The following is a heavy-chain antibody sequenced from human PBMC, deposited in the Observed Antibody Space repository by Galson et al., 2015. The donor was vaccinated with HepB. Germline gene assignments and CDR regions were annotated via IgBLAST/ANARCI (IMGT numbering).Heavy chain of an antibody. CDR3: ASHPDYGDY. CDR1: GVSIGTYY. Sequence: SETLSLTCTVSGVSIGTYYWRWFRQSPGKRIEWIGYIYSDGTTTYSPSLKSRITISIDTSKRQLSLTVRSVTAADTAVYSCASHPDYGDYWGQGSLVTVSS. V-gene: IGHV4-59*08. J-gene: IGHJ4*01. CDR2: IYSDGTT.